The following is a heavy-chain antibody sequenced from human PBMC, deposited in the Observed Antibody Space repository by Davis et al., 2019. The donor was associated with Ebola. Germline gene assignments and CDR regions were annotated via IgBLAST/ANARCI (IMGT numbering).Heavy chain of an antibody. J-gene: IGHJ4*02. CDR1: GYTFTSYG. Sequence: ASVKVSCKASGYTFTSYGISWVRQAPGQGLEWMGWISAYNGNTNYAQKLQGRVTMTTDTSTSTAYRELRSLSSDDTAVYYCASAFLGGYFDYWGQGTLVTVSS. D-gene: IGHD2/OR15-2a*01. CDR3: ASAFLGGYFDY. V-gene: IGHV1-18*04. CDR2: ISAYNGNT.